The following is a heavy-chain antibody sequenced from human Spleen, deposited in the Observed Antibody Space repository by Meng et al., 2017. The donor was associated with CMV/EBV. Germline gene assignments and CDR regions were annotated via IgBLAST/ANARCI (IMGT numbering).Heavy chain of an antibody. CDR1: GRSLSGYS. J-gene: IGHJ4*02. CDR2: INHRGTT. V-gene: IGHV4-34*01. D-gene: IGHD2-2*01. CDR3: ARAPYCSTTSCYPLDN. Sequence: YGRSLSGYSWSWIRQPPGKGMEWIGEINHRGTTNYNPSLKSRGTISVDTSENQFSLKLTSVTAADTAIYYCARAPYCSTTSCYPLDNWGQGTLVTVSS.